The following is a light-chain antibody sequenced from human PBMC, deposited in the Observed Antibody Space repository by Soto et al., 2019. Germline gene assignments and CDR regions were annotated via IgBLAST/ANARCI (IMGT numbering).Light chain of an antibody. J-gene: IGKJ1*01. CDR2: GAS. V-gene: IGKV3-15*01. CDR3: QHYNNWPRT. Sequence: EIVMTQSPATLSVSPGVRATLSCRASQSVSSNLAWYQQKPGQAPRLLIYGASTRATGIPARFSGSGSGTEFTLTISSLQSEDFAVYSCQHYNNWPRTLGQGTKVEIK. CDR1: QSVSSN.